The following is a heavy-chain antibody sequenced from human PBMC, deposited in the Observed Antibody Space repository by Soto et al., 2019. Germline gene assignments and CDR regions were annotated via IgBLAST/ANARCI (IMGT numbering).Heavy chain of an antibody. Sequence: QVQLVESGGGVVQPGRSLRLSCAASGFTFGNYGLHWVRQAPGKGLEWVALMSNDGGKKYYADSVQGRFTISRDNSKNTLSLQMNSLRSEDTAVYYCAKGGGSSFDNYFVYWGQGTMVTFSS. V-gene: IGHV3-30*18. D-gene: IGHD6-6*01. CDR3: AKGGGSSFDNYFVY. CDR1: GFTFGNYG. J-gene: IGHJ4*02. CDR2: MSNDGGKK.